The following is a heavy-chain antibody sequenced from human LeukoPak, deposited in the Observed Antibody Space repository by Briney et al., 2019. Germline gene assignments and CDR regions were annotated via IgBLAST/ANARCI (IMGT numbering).Heavy chain of an antibody. J-gene: IGHJ5*02. V-gene: IGHV4-4*07. CDR3: ARDSGTTGEVKFDP. CDR2: IYSRGT. D-gene: IGHD3-10*01. CDR1: GGSISSYY. Sequence: SETLSLTCTVSGGSISSYYLSWIRQPAGKGLEWIGRIYSRGTTYNPPLKSRVTMSADTSRNHVSLTLNSVTAADTAVYYCARDSGTTGEVKFDPWGQGTLVTVSS.